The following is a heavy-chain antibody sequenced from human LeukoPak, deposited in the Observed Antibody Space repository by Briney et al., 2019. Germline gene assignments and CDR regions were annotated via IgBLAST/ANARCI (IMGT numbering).Heavy chain of an antibody. CDR3: ARDRGNWNDGGAYFDY. D-gene: IGHD1-1*01. J-gene: IGHJ4*02. CDR1: GFTFSSYS. Sequence: GSLRLSCAASGFTFSSYSMNWVRQAPGKGLEWVSVIYSGGSTYYADSVKGRFTISRDNSKSTLYLQMNSLRAEDTAVYYCARDRGNWNDGGAYFDYWGQGTLVTVSS. V-gene: IGHV3-66*02. CDR2: IYSGGST.